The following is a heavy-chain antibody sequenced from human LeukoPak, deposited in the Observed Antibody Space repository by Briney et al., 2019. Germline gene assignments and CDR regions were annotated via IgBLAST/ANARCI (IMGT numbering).Heavy chain of an antibody. CDR3: ATDLVDASRGSSWYN. CDR2: FDPEDGET. CDR1: GYTLTELS. J-gene: IGHJ4*02. V-gene: IGHV1-24*01. D-gene: IGHD6-13*01. Sequence: ASVKVSCKVSGYTLTELSMHWVRQAPGKGLEWMGGFDPEDGETIYAQKFQGRVTMTEDASTDTAYMELSSLRSEDTAVYYCATDLVDASRGSSWYNWGQGTLVTVSS.